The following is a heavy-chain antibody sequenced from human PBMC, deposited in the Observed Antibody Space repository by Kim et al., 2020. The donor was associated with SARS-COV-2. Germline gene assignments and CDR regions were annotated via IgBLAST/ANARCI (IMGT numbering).Heavy chain of an antibody. D-gene: IGHD3-16*01. V-gene: IGHV3-48*03. J-gene: IGHJ5*02. Sequence: GGSLRLSCLASGFNFGFYDMHWVRQAPGKGLDWVAFITASGSNKYYADSVKGRFTISRDNPKNSLYLQMVGLRAEDTGLYYCVSSRLADFDPWGQGTLVTVSS. CDR2: ITASGSNK. CDR3: VSSRLADFDP. CDR1: GFNFGFYD.